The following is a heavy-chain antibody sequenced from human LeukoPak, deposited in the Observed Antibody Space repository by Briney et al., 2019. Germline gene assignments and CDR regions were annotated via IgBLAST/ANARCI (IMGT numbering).Heavy chain of an antibody. CDR1: GFTFTNAY. CDR3: TLDSGYDYFDY. CDR2: IESKTDGGTT. D-gene: IGHD5-12*01. V-gene: IGHV3-15*04. Sequence: GGSLRLSCAASGFTFTNAYMSWVRQAPGKGVEWVGRIESKTDGGTTEYAAPVKGRFTISSDDSTNTMYLQMSSLKTEDTAVYYCTLDSGYDYFDYWGQGTLVTVSS. J-gene: IGHJ4*02.